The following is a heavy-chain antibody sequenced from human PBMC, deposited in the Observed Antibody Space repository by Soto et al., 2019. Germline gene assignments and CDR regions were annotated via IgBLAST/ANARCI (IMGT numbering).Heavy chain of an antibody. Sequence: EVQLVESGGGLVQPGGSLRLSCAASGFTVSSNYMSWVRQAPGKGLEWDSVIYSGGSTYYADSVKGRFTISRHNSKNTLYLQMNSLRAEDTAVYYCARGGSDWTGNYYYGMDVWGQGTTVTVSS. CDR2: IYSGGST. CDR3: ARGGSDWTGNYYYGMDV. D-gene: IGHD3-9*01. V-gene: IGHV3-53*04. CDR1: GFTVSSNY. J-gene: IGHJ6*02.